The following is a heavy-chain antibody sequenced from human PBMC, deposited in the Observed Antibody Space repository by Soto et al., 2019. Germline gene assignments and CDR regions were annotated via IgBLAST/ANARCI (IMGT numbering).Heavy chain of an antibody. CDR3: ATDWAEATLQAY. CDR2: ISYDGSNK. CDR1: GFTFSSYG. V-gene: IGHV3-30*03. J-gene: IGHJ4*02. D-gene: IGHD4-4*01. Sequence: QVQLVESGGGVVQPGRSLRLSCAASGFTFSSYGMHWVRQAPGKGLEWVAVISYDGSNKYYADSVKGRFTISRDNSKNTLYLQMNSLRAEDTAVYYCATDWAEATLQAYWGQGTLVTVSS.